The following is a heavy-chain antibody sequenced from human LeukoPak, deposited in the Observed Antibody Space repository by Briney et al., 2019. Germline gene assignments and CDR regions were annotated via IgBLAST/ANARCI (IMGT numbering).Heavy chain of an antibody. V-gene: IGHV4-4*02. J-gene: IGHJ6*02. CDR2: IYHTGST. CDR3: ALDVVVVAATLVGPSSGMDV. D-gene: IGHD2-15*01. CDR1: GGSIRSSNW. Sequence: SETLSLTCAVSGGSIRSSNWWSWVRPPPGKGLEWIGEIYHTGSTNYNPSLKSRVTISVDTSKNQFSLKLSSVTAADTAVYYCALDVVVVAATLVGPSSGMDVWGQGTTVTVSS.